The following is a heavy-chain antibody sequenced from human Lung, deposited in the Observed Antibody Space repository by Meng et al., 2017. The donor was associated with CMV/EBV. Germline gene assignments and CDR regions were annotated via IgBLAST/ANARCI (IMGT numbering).Heavy chain of an antibody. D-gene: IGHD3-22*01. CDR3: TTDWYYYDSSGRRWFDY. Sequence: ESXKISXAASGFTFSNAWMSWVRQAPGKGLEWVGRIKSKTGGGTTDYAAPVKGRFTISRDDSKNTLYLQMNSLKTEDTAVYYCTTDWYYYDSSGRRWFDYWGQGTLVTVSS. CDR1: GFTFSNAW. V-gene: IGHV3-15*01. CDR2: IKSKTGGGTT. J-gene: IGHJ4*02.